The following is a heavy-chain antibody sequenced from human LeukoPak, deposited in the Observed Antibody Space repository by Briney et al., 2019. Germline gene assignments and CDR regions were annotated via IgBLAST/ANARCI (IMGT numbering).Heavy chain of an antibody. CDR2: ISGSGGST. CDR1: GFTFSSYG. D-gene: IGHD6-19*01. CDR3: AKAVTGAEKDLDY. Sequence: RRSLRLSCAASGFTFSSYGMSWVRQAPGKGLEWVSGISGSGGSTDYADSVKGRFTISRDNSKNTLYLQVNSLRVEDTALYYCAKAVTGAEKDLDYWGRGTLVTVSS. V-gene: IGHV3-23*01. J-gene: IGHJ4*02.